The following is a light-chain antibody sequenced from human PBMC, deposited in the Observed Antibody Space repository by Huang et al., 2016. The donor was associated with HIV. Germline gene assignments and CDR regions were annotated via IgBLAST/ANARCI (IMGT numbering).Light chain of an antibody. CDR3: QQYNNWPPAT. Sequence: EIVMTQSPATLSVSPGERATLSCRASQSVSSNLAWYQQNPGQAPRLLIYGASTMAIGIPAGLSGSGSGTEFNLTISSLQSEDFAVYYCQQYNNWPPATFGPGTKVDIK. J-gene: IGKJ3*01. CDR2: GAS. V-gene: IGKV3-15*01. CDR1: QSVSSN.